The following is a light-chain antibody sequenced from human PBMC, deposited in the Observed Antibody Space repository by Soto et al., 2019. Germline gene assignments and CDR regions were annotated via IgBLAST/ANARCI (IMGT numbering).Light chain of an antibody. J-gene: IGKJ5*01. CDR2: GAS. V-gene: IGKV3-20*01. CDR1: QSVSSSY. CDR3: QQYGSSLSIT. Sequence: EIVLTQSPGTLSLSPGERATLSCRASQSVSSSYLAWYQQKPGQDPRLLISGASSRATGIPDRFSGSGSGTDFTLTISRLEPEDFAVYYCQQYGSSLSITFGQGTRLEIK.